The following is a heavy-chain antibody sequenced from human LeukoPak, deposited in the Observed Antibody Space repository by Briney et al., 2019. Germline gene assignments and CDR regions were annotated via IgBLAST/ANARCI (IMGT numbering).Heavy chain of an antibody. CDR1: GFTFSSYG. Sequence: GGSLRLSCAASGFTFSSYGMHWVRQAPGKGLEWVSYISSSGSTIYYADSVKGRFTISRDNAKNSLYLQMNSLRAEDTAVYYCARRLRRNYFDYWGQGTLVTVSS. CDR3: ARRLRRNYFDY. J-gene: IGHJ4*02. V-gene: IGHV3-48*04. CDR2: ISSSGSTI. D-gene: IGHD4-17*01.